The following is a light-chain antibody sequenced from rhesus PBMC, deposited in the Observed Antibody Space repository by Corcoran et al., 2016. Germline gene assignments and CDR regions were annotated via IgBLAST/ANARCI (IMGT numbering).Light chain of an antibody. V-gene: IGKV2S20*01. Sequence: DIVMTQTPLSLPVTPGEPASISCRSSQSLLDSEDGNTYLEWYLQKPGQSPQPLIYEVSHRASGVPERVSGSGSDTDFTLKISRVEAEDVGVYYCMQGIEYPFTFGPGTKLDIK. CDR2: EVS. J-gene: IGKJ3*01. CDR1: QSLLDSEDGNTY. CDR3: MQGIEYPFT.